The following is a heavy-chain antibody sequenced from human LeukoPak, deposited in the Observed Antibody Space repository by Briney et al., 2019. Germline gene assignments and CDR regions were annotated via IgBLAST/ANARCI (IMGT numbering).Heavy chain of an antibody. Sequence: TLSLTXTXXGGSIXSYYWSWIRQPPGKGLEWIGYIYYSGSTNYNPSLKSRVTISVDTSKNQFSLKLSSVTAADTAVYYCARQALVGATTLFDYWGQGTLVTVSS. CDR2: IYYSGST. J-gene: IGHJ4*02. D-gene: IGHD1-26*01. CDR3: ARQALVGATTLFDY. CDR1: GGSIXSYY. V-gene: IGHV4-59*08.